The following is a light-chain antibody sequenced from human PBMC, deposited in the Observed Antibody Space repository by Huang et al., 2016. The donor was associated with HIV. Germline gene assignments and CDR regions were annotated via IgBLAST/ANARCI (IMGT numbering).Light chain of an antibody. CDR2: GAS. V-gene: IGKV3-20*01. CDR3: QQYGSSPMYT. CDR1: QSVSHYD. J-gene: IGKJ2*01. Sequence: EIVLTQSPGTLSLSPGESATLSCRTSQSVSHYDIAWYQQIPGQAPRLLLYGASNRATGIPDRVSGGGSGTDFTLTISSLEPEDFAVYYCQQYGSSPMYTFGQGTKLEIK.